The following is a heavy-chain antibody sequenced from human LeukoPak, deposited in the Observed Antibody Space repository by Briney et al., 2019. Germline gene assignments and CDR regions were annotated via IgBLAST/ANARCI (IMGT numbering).Heavy chain of an antibody. CDR1: GYTFSNSG. CDR3: ANAVGVLGPFDY. D-gene: IGHD3-16*01. CDR2: IHYDGSDR. J-gene: IGHJ4*02. Sequence: GGSLRLSCAASGYTFSNSGMHWVRQAPGKGREWVAFIHYDGSDRYYGDSVKGRFTISRDNSKNTLYLQLNSLRAEDTAVYHCANAVGVLGPFDYWGQGTLATVSS. V-gene: IGHV3-30*02.